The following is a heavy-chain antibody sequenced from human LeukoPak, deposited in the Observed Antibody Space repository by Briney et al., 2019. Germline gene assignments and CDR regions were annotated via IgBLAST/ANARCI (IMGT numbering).Heavy chain of an antibody. J-gene: IGHJ4*02. Sequence: SETLSLTCTVSGGSISSYYWSWIRQPPGKGLEWSGYIYYSGTNNYNPSLKSRVTISVDTSKNQFSLKLSSVTAADTAVYYCARGVYIAAAQYGYWGQGTLVTVSS. CDR1: GGSISSYY. D-gene: IGHD6-13*01. CDR3: ARGVYIAAAQYGY. CDR2: IYYSGTN. V-gene: IGHV4-59*01.